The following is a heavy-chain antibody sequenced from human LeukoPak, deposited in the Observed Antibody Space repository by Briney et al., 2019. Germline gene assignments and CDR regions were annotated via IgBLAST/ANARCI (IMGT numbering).Heavy chain of an antibody. CDR1: GFTFISYA. J-gene: IGHJ1*01. Sequence: GGSLRLSCAASGFTFISYAMSWVRQAPGKGLEWVSAISGSGGSIYYADSVKGRFTVSGDNSMNTLYLQMNTLRAEDTAVYYCAKDEDARPMYFQDWGQGTLVTVSS. D-gene: IGHD3-10*02. CDR3: AKDEDARPMYFQD. V-gene: IGHV3-23*01. CDR2: ISGSGGSI.